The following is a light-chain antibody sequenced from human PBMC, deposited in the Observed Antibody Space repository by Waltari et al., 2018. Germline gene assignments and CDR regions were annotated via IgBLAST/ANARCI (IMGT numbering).Light chain of an antibody. CDR1: RIAIGYYNY. CDR2: EVS. CDR3: SSYAGTNPRV. Sequence: QSALTQPPSASGSLQQSVPTPYHGPRIAIGYYNYVSWNQQLPGKAPKVIIYEVSRRPSGVPDRFSGSKSGNTASLTVSGLQAEDEADYYCSSYAGTNPRVFGGGTKLTVL. J-gene: IGLJ3*02. V-gene: IGLV2-8*01.